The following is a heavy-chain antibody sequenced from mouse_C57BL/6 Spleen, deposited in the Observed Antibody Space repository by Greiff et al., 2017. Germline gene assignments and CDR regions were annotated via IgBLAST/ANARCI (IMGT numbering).Heavy chain of an antibody. J-gene: IGHJ4*01. V-gene: IGHV5-17*01. CDR3: ARIITTVAVAMDY. CDR2: ISSGRSTI. Sequence: EVMLMVSGGGLVKPGGSLKLSCAASGFTFSDYGMHWVRQAPEKGLEWVAYISSGRSTIYYADTVKGRFTISRENAKNTLFLQMTSLRSEDTAMYYCARIITTVAVAMDYWGQGTSVTGSS. D-gene: IGHD1-1*01. CDR1: GFTFSDYG.